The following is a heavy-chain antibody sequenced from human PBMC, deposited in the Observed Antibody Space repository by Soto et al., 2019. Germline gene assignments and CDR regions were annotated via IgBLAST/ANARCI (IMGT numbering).Heavy chain of an antibody. CDR1: GGSISSGGYS. D-gene: IGHD3-10*01. CDR3: ASITMVRGHYYYGMDV. V-gene: IGHV4-30-2*01. CDR2: IYHSGST. J-gene: IGHJ6*02. Sequence: TLSLTCAVSGGSISSGGYSWSWIRQPPGKGLEWIGYIYHSGSTYYNPSLKSRVTISVDRSKNQFSLKLSSVTAADTAVYYCASITMVRGHYYYGMDVWGQGTTVT.